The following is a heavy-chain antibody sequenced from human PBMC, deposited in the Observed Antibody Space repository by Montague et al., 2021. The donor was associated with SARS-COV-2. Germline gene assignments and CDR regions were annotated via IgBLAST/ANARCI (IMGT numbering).Heavy chain of an antibody. V-gene: IGHV3-23*01. CDR1: GFTFSKHA. J-gene: IGHJ4*02. CDR2: ISISGDKT. Sequence: SLRLSCAVSGFTFSKHAMSWVRQAPGKRLEWVSGISISGDKTYYADSVKGRFTISRDNSRNTVYLQLNTLRSEDTATYYCANEEVPNDYWGRGTLVTVSS. CDR3: ANEEVPNDY.